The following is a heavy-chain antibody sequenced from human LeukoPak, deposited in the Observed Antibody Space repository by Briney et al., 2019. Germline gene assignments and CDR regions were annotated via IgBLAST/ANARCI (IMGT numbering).Heavy chain of an antibody. J-gene: IGHJ4*02. CDR3: ASGNNYFDS. Sequence: SETLSLTCTVSGGSSSSYIWSWIRQPPGKGLEWIGYIYYTGSTNYNPSLKSRVTISVDTSKNQFSLKLSSVAAADTAVYYCASGNNYFDSWGQGTLVTVAS. CDR1: GGSSSSYI. D-gene: IGHD1/OR15-1a*01. CDR2: IYYTGST. V-gene: IGHV4-59*01.